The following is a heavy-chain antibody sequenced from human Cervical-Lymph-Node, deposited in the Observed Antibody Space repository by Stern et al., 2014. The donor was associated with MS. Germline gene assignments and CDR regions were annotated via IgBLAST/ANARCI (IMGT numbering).Heavy chain of an antibody. CDR2: FDPEDGET. Sequence: VQLVESGAEVKKPGASVKVSCKVSGYTLTELSIHWVRQAPGKGLEWMGGFDPEDGETIYAQNFQGRVTMTEDTSTDTAYMELSSLRSDDTAVYYCVTDGSYSSSWDWGQGTLVTVSS. V-gene: IGHV1-24*01. J-gene: IGHJ4*02. D-gene: IGHD6-13*01. CDR1: GYTLTELS. CDR3: VTDGSYSSSWD.